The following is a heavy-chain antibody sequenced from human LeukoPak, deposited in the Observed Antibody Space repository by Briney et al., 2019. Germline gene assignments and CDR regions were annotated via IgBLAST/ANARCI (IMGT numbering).Heavy chain of an antibody. CDR3: ARPSSGSYPLYYYYMDV. D-gene: IGHD3-10*01. CDR1: GFTVSTNY. J-gene: IGHJ6*03. CDR2: IYSGDNT. Sequence: PGGSLRLSCAASGFTVSTNYMSWVRQAPGKGLEWVSVIYSGDNTYYADSVKGRFTISRDISKNTLYLQMNSLRAEDTAVYYCARPSSGSYPLYYYYMDVWGKGTTVTVSS. V-gene: IGHV3-66*04.